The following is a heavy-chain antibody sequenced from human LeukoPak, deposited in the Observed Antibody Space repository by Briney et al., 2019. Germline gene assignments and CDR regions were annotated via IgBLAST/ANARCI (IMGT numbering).Heavy chain of an antibody. CDR3: AREEGYSYGYGTVDY. V-gene: IGHV3-23*01. D-gene: IGHD5-18*01. CDR2: ISGSGGST. Sequence: GGSLRLSCAASGFTFSSYAMSWVRQAPGKGLEWVSAISGSGGSTYYADSVKGRFTISRDNSKNTLYLQMNSLRAEDTAVYYCAREEGYSYGYGTVDYWGQGTLVTVSS. J-gene: IGHJ4*02. CDR1: GFTFSSYA.